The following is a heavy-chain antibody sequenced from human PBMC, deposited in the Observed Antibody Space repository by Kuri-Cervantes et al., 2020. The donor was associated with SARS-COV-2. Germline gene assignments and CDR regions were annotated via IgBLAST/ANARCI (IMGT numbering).Heavy chain of an antibody. CDR3: AREGNSYVYIYYYYGMDV. Sequence: GESLKISCAASGFTFSSYGMHWVRQVPGKGLEWVAVIWYDGSNRYYAESVKGRFTISRDNSKNTLYLQMNSLRAEDTAVYYCAREGNSYVYIYYYYGMDVWGQGTTVTVSS. D-gene: IGHD5-18*01. J-gene: IGHJ6*02. V-gene: IGHV3-33*01. CDR2: IWYDGSNR. CDR1: GFTFSSYG.